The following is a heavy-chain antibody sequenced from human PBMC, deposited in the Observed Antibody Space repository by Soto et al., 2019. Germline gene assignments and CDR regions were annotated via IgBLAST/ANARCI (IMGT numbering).Heavy chain of an antibody. Sequence: QVQLVESGGGVVQPGRSLRLSCAASGIIFSTYGMHWVRQAPGKGLEWVAVISHDGSTIYYADSVEGRFTISRDNSKNTLFLQMSSLRAEDTAVYYCANPVQENGYHYDIWYFDLWGRGTLVTVSS. D-gene: IGHD3-22*01. CDR1: GIIFSTYG. CDR2: ISHDGSTI. V-gene: IGHV3-30*18. CDR3: ANPVQENGYHYDIWYFDL. J-gene: IGHJ2*01.